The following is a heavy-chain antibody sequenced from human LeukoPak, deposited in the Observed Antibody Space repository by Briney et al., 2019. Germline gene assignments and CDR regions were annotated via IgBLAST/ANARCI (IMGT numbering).Heavy chain of an antibody. V-gene: IGHV1-2*02. CDR1: GYTFTGYY. CDR2: INPNSGGT. J-gene: IGHJ4*02. CDR3: ARSRTGSGFLFDY. D-gene: IGHD3-10*01. Sequence: ASVNVSCKASGYTFTGYYMHWVRQAPGQGLEWIGWINPNSGGTNYAQKFQGRVTMTRHTSISTAYMELSRLRSDDTAVYYCARSRTGSGFLFDYWGQGTLVTVSS.